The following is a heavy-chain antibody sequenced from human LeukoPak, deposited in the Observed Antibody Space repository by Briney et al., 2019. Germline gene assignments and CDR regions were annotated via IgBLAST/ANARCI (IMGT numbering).Heavy chain of an antibody. CDR1: GFTFSNAW. V-gene: IGHV4-4*02. J-gene: IGHJ6*03. CDR2: IYYSGST. CDR3: ARGSYYYYMDV. Sequence: GSLRLSCAASGFTFSNAWMSWVRQAPGKGLEWVGSIYYSGSTYYNPSLKSRVTISVDTSKNQFSLKLSSVTAADTAVYYCARGSYYYYMDVWGKGTTVTVSS.